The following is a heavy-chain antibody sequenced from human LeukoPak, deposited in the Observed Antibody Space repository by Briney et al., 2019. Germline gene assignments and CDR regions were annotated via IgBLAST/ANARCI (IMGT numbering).Heavy chain of an antibody. CDR1: GYTLTGYF. Sequence: ASVKVSCKASGYTLTGYFIHWVRQAPGRGLEWMGRINLNSGGAEYEQNFQGRVTMTRDTSINTAYMTLSGLTFDDTAMYYCARDLSSTANWEFDYWGQGTVVTVSS. J-gene: IGHJ4*02. CDR3: ARDLSSTANWEFDY. CDR2: INLNSGGA. V-gene: IGHV1-2*06. D-gene: IGHD7-27*01.